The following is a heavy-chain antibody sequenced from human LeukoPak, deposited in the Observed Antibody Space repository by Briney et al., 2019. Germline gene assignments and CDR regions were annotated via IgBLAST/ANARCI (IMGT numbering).Heavy chain of an antibody. CDR1: GYTFTSYG. D-gene: IGHD5-12*01. CDR2: ISAYNGNT. J-gene: IGHJ4*02. V-gene: IGHV1-18*01. CDR3: ARDISELRYSEEPFDY. Sequence: ASVKVSCKASGYTFTSYGISWVRQAPGQGLEWMGWISAYNGNTNYAQKLQGRVTMTTDTSTSTAYMELRSLRSDDTAVYYCARDISELRYSEEPFDYWGQGTLVTVSS.